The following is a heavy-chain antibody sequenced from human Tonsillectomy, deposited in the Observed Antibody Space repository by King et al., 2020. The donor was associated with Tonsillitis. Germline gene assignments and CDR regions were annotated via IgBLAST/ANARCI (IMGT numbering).Heavy chain of an antibody. CDR2: IDHSGST. CDR3: ARGYCNRIGCYRRFDS. J-gene: IGHJ5*01. D-gene: IGHD2-2*02. V-gene: IGHV4-34*01. CDR1: GGSFSGYY. Sequence: VQLQQWGAGLLKPSETLSLTCAVYGGSFSGYYWSWIRQPPGKGLEWIGEIDHSGSTDYNPSLKSRVTISVDTSKHQFSVKLTSLTAADTAVYYCARGYCNRIGCYRRFDSWGQGTLVTVSS.